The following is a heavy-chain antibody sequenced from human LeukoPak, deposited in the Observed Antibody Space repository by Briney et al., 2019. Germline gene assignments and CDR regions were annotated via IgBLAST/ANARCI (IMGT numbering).Heavy chain of an antibody. D-gene: IGHD4-17*01. CDR1: GFTFSGYS. Sequence: KTGGSLRLSCTASGFTFSGYSMNWVRQAPGKGLEWVSSISSSSSYIYYADSVKGRFTISRDNAKNSLYLQMNSLRAEDTAVYYCARAHADYGDYEDYWGQGTLVTVSS. J-gene: IGHJ4*02. V-gene: IGHV3-21*01. CDR2: ISSSSSYI. CDR3: ARAHADYGDYEDY.